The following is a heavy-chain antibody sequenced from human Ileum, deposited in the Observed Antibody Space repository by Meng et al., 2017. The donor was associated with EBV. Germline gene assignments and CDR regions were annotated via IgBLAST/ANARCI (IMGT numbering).Heavy chain of an antibody. CDR2: MSYTGST. CDR3: ARERGGGDRGIQ. Sequence: QVQLQEVGPGLVKPSEPLSLTCSASNGSVSSYGYYWTWIRQPPGKGLEWIGYMSYTGSTNYKSTLKSRVTTSVDKSKNQFSLKLSSVTAADTAVYYCARERGGGDRGIQWGQGTLVTVSS. J-gene: IGHJ4*02. V-gene: IGHV4-61*08. D-gene: IGHD2-21*02. CDR1: NGSVSSYGYY.